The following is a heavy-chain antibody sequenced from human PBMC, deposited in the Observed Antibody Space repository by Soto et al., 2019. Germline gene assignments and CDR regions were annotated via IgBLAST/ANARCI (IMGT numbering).Heavy chain of an antibody. CDR2: IIPIFGTA. CDR3: ARAFHSSSSTYYYYGMDV. Sequence: QVQLVQSGAEVKKPGSSVKVSCKASGGTFSSYAISWVRQAPGQGLEWMGGIIPIFGTANYAQKFQGRVTITANKSTSTAYMELSSLRSEDTAVYYCARAFHSSSSTYYYYGMDVWGKGTTVTVSS. D-gene: IGHD6-6*01. CDR1: GGTFSSYA. V-gene: IGHV1-69*06. J-gene: IGHJ6*04.